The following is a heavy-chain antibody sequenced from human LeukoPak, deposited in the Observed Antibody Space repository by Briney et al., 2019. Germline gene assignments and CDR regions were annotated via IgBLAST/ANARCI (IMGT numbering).Heavy chain of an antibody. V-gene: IGHV1-3*01. Sequence: KFQGRVTITRDTSASTAYMELSSLRSEDTAVYYCARDNFADRCDFNYWGQGTLVTVSS. J-gene: IGHJ4*02. D-gene: IGHD3-16*02. CDR3: ARDNFADRCDFNY.